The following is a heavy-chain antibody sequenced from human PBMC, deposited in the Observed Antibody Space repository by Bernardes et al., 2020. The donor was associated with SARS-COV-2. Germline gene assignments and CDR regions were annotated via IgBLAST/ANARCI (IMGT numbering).Heavy chain of an antibody. CDR3: ARELTGYSSSWYAGNYYGMDV. V-gene: IGHV3-33*01. CDR1: GFTFSSYG. J-gene: IGHJ6*02. CDR2: IWYDGSNK. Sequence: GGSLRLSCAASGFTFSSYGMHWVRQAPGKGLEWVAVIWYDGSNKYYADSVKGRFTISRDNSKNTLYLQMNSLRAEDTAVYYCARELTGYSSSWYAGNYYGMDVWGQGTTVTVSS. D-gene: IGHD6-13*01.